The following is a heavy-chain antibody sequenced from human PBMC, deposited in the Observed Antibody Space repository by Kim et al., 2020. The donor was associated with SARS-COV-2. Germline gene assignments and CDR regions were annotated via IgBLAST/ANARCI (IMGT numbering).Heavy chain of an antibody. CDR1: GFTFSSYW. CDR3: ARVRAEYDYIWGSYRSAYFDY. V-gene: IGHV3-7*01. Sequence: GGSLRLSCAASGFTFSSYWMSWVRQAPGKGLEWVANIKQDGSEKYYVDSVKGRFTISRENAKNSLYLQMNSLRAEDTAVYYCARVRAEYDYIWGSYRSAYFDYWGQGTLVTVSS. CDR2: IKQDGSEK. J-gene: IGHJ4*02. D-gene: IGHD3-16*02.